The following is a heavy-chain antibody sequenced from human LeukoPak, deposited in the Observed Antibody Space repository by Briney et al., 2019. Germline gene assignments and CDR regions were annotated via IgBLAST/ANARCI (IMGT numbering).Heavy chain of an antibody. CDR2: INPSGGST. V-gene: IGHV1-46*01. CDR3: ARARAQGRHFDY. Sequence: ASVKVSCKASGYTLTSYYMHWVRQAPGQGLEWMGIINPSGGSTSYAQKFQGRVTMTTDTSTSTAYMELRSLRSDDTAVYYCARARAQGRHFDYWGQGTLVTVSS. CDR1: GYTLTSYY. J-gene: IGHJ4*02.